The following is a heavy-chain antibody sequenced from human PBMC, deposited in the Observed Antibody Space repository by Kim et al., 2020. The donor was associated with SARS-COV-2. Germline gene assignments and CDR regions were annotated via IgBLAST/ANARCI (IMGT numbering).Heavy chain of an antibody. CDR3: ARIRGYSLGELRFEY. D-gene: IGHD3-10*01. V-gene: IGHV1-3*01. J-gene: IGHJ4*02. Sequence: ASVKVSCKASGYTFTSYAMHWVRQAPGQRLEWMGWINAGNGNTKYSQKFQGRVTITRDTSASTAYMELSSLRSEDTAVYYCARIRGYSLGELRFEYWGQGTLVTVSS. CDR1: GYTFTSYA. CDR2: INAGNGNT.